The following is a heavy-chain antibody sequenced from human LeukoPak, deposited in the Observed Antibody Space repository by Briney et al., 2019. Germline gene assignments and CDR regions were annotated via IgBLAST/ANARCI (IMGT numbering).Heavy chain of an antibody. CDR3: ARDRWVSYQLRQSNAFDI. J-gene: IGHJ3*02. D-gene: IGHD2-2*01. CDR2: IYPGDSDT. V-gene: IGHV5-51*01. CDR1: GYSFTSYW. Sequence: GESLKISCKGSGYSFTSYWIGWVRQMPGKGLEWMGIIYPGDSDTRYSPSFQGQVTISADKSISTAYLQWSSLKASDTAMYYCARDRWVSYQLRQSNAFDIWGQGTMVTVSS.